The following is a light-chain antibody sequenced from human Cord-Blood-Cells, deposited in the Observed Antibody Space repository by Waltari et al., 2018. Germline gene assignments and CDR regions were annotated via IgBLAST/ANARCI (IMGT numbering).Light chain of an antibody. J-gene: IGLJ3*02. V-gene: IGLV2-23*01. Sequence: QSALTQPASVSGSPGQSITISCTGTSSAVGGYNLVSWYQQHPGKAPKLMIYEGSKRPSGVSNRFSGSKSGNTASLTISGLQAEDEADYYCCSYAGSRVFGGGTKLTVL. CDR1: SSAVGGYNL. CDR3: CSYAGSRV. CDR2: EGS.